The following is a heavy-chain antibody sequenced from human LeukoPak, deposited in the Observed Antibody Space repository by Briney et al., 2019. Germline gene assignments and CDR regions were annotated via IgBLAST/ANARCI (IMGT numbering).Heavy chain of an antibody. D-gene: IGHD1-1*01. CDR1: GFTSSSYW. CDR3: ARDYNWGSDGFDI. Sequence: PGGSLRLSCAASGFTSSSYWMHWVRQAPGKGLVGVSHINTDGTNTNYADSVKGRFTISRDNAKNTLFLQMNRLRAEDTAVYYCARDYNWGSDGFDIWGQGTMVTVSS. CDR2: INTDGTNT. J-gene: IGHJ3*02. V-gene: IGHV3-74*01.